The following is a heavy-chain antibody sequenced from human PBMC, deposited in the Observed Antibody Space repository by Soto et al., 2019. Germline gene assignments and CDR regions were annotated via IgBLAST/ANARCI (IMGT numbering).Heavy chain of an antibody. CDR2: INPSGGST. D-gene: IGHD3-10*01. Sequence: QVQLVQSGAEVKKPGASVKVSCKASGYTFTSYYMHWVRQAPGKGLEWMGIINPSGGSTSYGQKFQGRVTMTRDTSTSTVYMELSSLRSEDTAVYHCAREGTGLVRGVTDYWGQGTLVTVSS. CDR3: AREGTGLVRGVTDY. J-gene: IGHJ4*02. V-gene: IGHV1-46*01. CDR1: GYTFTSYY.